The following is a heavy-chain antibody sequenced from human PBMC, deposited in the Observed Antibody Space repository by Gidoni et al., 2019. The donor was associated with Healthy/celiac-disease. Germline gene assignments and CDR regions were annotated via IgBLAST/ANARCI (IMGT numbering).Heavy chain of an antibody. V-gene: IGHV3-73*02. CDR1: GFTFSGSA. CDR2: IRSKDNSYAT. CDR3: TTRPTGGAAAAY. Sequence: EVQLVESGGGLVQPGGSLKLSCAASGFTFSGSAMHWVRQASGKGLEWVGRIRSKDNSYATAYAASVKGRFTISRDDSKNTAYLQMNSLKTEDTAVYYCTTRPTGGAAAAYWGQGTLVTVSS. J-gene: IGHJ4*02. D-gene: IGHD6-13*01.